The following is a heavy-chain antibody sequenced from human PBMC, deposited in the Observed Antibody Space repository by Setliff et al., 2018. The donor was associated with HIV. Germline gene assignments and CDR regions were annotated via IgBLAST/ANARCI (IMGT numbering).Heavy chain of an antibody. CDR1: SGSVNNYW. J-gene: IGHJ4*02. CDR3: ARLGDYDSSGYSWFDY. CDR2: IYYSGST. D-gene: IGHD3-22*01. V-gene: IGHV4-59*02. Sequence: SETLSLTCNVSSGSVNNYWWTWIRQPPGKGLEWIGYIYYSGSTYFNPSLKSRVTISVDTSKNQFSLMLSSVTAADTAVYYCARLGDYDSSGYSWFDYWGQGTLVTVSS.